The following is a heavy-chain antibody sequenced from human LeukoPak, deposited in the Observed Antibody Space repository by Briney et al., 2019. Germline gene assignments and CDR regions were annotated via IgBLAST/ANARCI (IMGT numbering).Heavy chain of an antibody. CDR2: ISSSSSYI. D-gene: IGHD6-13*01. V-gene: IGHV3-21*01. CDR3: AKNIAAAGTKGAFDI. J-gene: IGHJ3*02. CDR1: GFTFSSYS. Sequence: PGGSLRLSCAASGFTFSSYSMNWVRQAPGKGLEWVSSISSSSSYIYYADSVKGRFTISRDNAKNSLYLQMNSLRAEDTAVYYCAKNIAAAGTKGAFDIWGQGTMVTVSS.